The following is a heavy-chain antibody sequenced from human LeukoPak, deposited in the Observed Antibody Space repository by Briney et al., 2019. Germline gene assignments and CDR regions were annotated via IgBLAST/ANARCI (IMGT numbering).Heavy chain of an antibody. D-gene: IGHD6-19*01. V-gene: IGHV1-3*01. CDR3: ARNLVGKTDFDY. Sequence: ASVKVSCKASGYTFSSYAMHWVRQAPGQSLEWMGWINAGNGETKYSQKFRDRVTITWDTSASIAYMELSSLRSEDTAVYYCARNLVGKTDFDYWGQGTLVTVSS. J-gene: IGHJ4*02. CDR1: GYTFSSYA. CDR2: INAGNGET.